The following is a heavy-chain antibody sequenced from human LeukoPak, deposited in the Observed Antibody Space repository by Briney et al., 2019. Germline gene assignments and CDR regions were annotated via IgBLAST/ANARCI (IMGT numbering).Heavy chain of an antibody. D-gene: IGHD1-26*01. CDR3: ARVEAGWELLLGY. V-gene: IGHV4-59*01. J-gene: IGHJ4*02. CDR2: IYYSGST. CDR1: GGSISSYY. Sequence: PSETLSLTCTVSGGSISSYYWSWIRQPPGKGLEWIGYIYYSGSTNYNPSLKSRVTISVDTSKNQFSLKLSSVTAADTAVYYCARVEAGWELLLGYWGQGTLVTVSS.